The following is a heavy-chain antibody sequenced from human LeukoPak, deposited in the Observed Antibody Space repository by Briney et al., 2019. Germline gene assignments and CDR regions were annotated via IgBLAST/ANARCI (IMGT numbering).Heavy chain of an antibody. Sequence: GGSLRLSCAASGFTFNTYEMNWVRQAPGKGLEWVSSISSSSSYIYYADSVKGRFTISRDNAKNSLYLQMNSLRAEDTAVYYCAELGITMIGGVWGKGTTVTISS. V-gene: IGHV3-21*01. D-gene: IGHD3-10*02. CDR2: ISSSSSYI. J-gene: IGHJ6*04. CDR3: AELGITMIGGV. CDR1: GFTFNTYE.